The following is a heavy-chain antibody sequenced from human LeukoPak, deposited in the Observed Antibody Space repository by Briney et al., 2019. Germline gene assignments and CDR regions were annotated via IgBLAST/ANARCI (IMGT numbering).Heavy chain of an antibody. CDR3: AIWTSGNY. Sequence: FTSSGSGFTFNGSWMNWVRRAPGKGLEWVANMDPSGTQTRYVDSVKGRFTISKDDHGTSLYLEMHSLRAEDTAIYYCAIWTSGNYWGQGALVTVPS. J-gene: IGHJ4*02. CDR1: GFTFNGSW. CDR2: MDPSGTQT. D-gene: IGHD1-1*01. V-gene: IGHV3-7*01.